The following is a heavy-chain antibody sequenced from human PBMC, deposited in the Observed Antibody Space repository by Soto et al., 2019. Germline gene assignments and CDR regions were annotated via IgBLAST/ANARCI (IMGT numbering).Heavy chain of an antibody. CDR3: ARVRSYSNGQGYSVAD. CDR2: VSSSRGYI. V-gene: IGHV3-21*06. CDR1: GVTFSTYS. J-gene: IGHJ6*04. Sequence: EVQLVESGGGLVKPGGSLRLSCAASGVTFSTYSMKWVRQAPGKGLELVSSVSSSRGYIYYADSVKGRFTISRDNAKNPVSLQMNRPRTEDTPVHYSARVRSYSNGQGYSVADWSEGTTGSDSS. D-gene: IGHD5-18*01.